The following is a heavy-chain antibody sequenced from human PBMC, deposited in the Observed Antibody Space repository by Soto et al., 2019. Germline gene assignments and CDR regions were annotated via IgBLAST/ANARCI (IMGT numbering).Heavy chain of an antibody. CDR1: GGSISRYY. Sequence: QVQLQESGPGLVKPSETLSLTCTVSGGSISRYYWSWIRQPPGKGLEWIGYIYYSGSTKYNPSLKSRVIISVDTSKNQFSLKLSSMTAADTAVYYCARDCSGGSCSEAFDIWGQGAMVTVSS. V-gene: IGHV4-59*01. CDR3: ARDCSGGSCSEAFDI. CDR2: IYYSGST. J-gene: IGHJ3*02. D-gene: IGHD2-15*01.